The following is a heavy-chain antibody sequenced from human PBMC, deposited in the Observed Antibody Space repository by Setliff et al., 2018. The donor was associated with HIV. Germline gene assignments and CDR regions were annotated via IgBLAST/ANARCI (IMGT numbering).Heavy chain of an antibody. CDR1: TFTFNSYT. CDR2: ITGSSNYI. D-gene: IGHD4-17*01. V-gene: IGHV3-21*01. Sequence: GGSLRLSCAASTFTFNSYTMNWVRQAPGKGLEWVSSITGSSNYIYYADSVKGRFTISRDNAKNSLYLRMNSLRAEDTAVYYCARADYHDAFDIWGQGTLVTVSS. J-gene: IGHJ3*02. CDR3: ARADYHDAFDI.